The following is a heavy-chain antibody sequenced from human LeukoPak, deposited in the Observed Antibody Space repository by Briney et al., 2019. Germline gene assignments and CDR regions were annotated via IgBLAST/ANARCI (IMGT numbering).Heavy chain of an antibody. J-gene: IGHJ4*02. Sequence: PGGSLRLSCAPSGFTFSNYAMSWVRQAPGKGLEWVSAISGSGGSTYYADSVKGRFTISRDNSKNTLYLQMNSVRDEETAVYYCVKDHSRGYSYGYCDDWGQGTLVTVSS. CDR3: VKDHSRGYSYGYCDD. D-gene: IGHD5-18*01. CDR2: ISGSGGST. V-gene: IGHV3-23*01. CDR1: GFTFSNYA.